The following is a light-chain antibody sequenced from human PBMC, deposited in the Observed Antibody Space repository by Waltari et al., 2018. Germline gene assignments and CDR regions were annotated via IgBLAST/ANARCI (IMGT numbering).Light chain of an antibody. CDR1: QSVSYY. CDR2: DAS. V-gene: IGKV3-11*01. Sequence: EIVLTQSPATLSLSPGERATLSCRASQSVSYYLAWYQQRPGQAPRLLIYDASSRATGIPARFSGSGSVTDFTLTISSLEPEDFAVYYCQQRRTWPLTFGGGTKVEI. J-gene: IGKJ4*01. CDR3: QQRRTWPLT.